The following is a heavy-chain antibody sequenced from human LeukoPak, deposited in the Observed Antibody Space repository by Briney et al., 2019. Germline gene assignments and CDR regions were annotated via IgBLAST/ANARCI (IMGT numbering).Heavy chain of an antibody. CDR3: ARESLQGGWFDP. CDR2: ISGSGGST. CDR1: GFSFSSYA. V-gene: IGHV3-23*01. Sequence: GGSLRLSCAASGFSFSSYAMSWVRQAPGKGLEWVSAISGSGGSTYYADSVKGRFTISRDNSKNTLYLQMNSLRAEDTAVYYCARESLQGGWFDPWGQGTLVTVSS. J-gene: IGHJ5*02.